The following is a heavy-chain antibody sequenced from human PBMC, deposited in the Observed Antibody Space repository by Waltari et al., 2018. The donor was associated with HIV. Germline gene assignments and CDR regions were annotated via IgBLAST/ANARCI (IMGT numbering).Heavy chain of an antibody. CDR3: ARVSHSHYYDTSGHPGFDY. CDR1: GGSISSSNW. Sequence: QVQLQESGPGLVKPSGTLSLTCAVSGGSISSSNWWSWVRQPPGKGLEWIGEIYHSGSTNYNPPLKRRVTISVDKSKNQFSLKLSSVTAADTAVYSCARVSHSHYYDTSGHPGFDYWGQGTLVTVSS. V-gene: IGHV4-4*02. D-gene: IGHD3-22*01. J-gene: IGHJ4*02. CDR2: IYHSGST.